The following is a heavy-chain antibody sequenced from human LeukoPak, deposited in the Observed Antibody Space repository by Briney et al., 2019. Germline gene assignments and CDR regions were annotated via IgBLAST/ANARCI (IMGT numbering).Heavy chain of an antibody. CDR3: AKDLRGIDGSGSYYNWFDP. V-gene: IGHV3-23*01. CDR1: GFTFSSYA. Sequence: GGSLRLSCAASGFTFSSYAMSWVRQAPGKGLEWVSAISGSGGSTYYADSVKGRFTISRDNSKNTLYLQMNSLRAEDTAVYYCAKDLRGIDGSGSYYNWFDPWGQGILVTVSS. D-gene: IGHD3-10*01. J-gene: IGHJ5*02. CDR2: ISGSGGST.